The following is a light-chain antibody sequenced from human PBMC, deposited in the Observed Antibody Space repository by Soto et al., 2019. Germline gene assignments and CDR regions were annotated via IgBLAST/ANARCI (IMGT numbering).Light chain of an antibody. J-gene: IGKJ2*01. V-gene: IGKV1-5*03. CDR3: QQYNTYSPMYT. CDR2: KAS. CDR1: QSINSW. Sequence: DIQMTQSPSTLSASVGDRVTITCRASQSINSWLAWYQQKPGKAPKLLIYKASYLETGVPSRFSGSGSGTEFTLTISSLQPDDFATYYCQQYNTYSPMYTFGQGTKLEIK.